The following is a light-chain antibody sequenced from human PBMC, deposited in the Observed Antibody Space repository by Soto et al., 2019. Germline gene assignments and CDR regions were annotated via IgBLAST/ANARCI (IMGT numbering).Light chain of an antibody. J-gene: IGLJ1*01. CDR3: SSYTSTNTHV. CDR2: DVD. Sequence: QSVLTQPASVSGSPGQSITISCTGTSSVVGGYKYVSWFQQHPGKAPKLMIYDVDNRPSGVSNRFSGSKSGNTASLTISGLQAEDEADYYCSSYTSTNTHVFGTGTKVTVL. CDR1: SSVVGGYKY. V-gene: IGLV2-14*03.